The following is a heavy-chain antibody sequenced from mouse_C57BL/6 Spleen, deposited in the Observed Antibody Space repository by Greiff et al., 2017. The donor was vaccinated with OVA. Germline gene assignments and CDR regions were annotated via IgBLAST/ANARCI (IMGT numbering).Heavy chain of an antibody. CDR2: IYPGSGST. D-gene: IGHD2-4*01. CDR3: ARSGGIYYDYDY. Sequence: QVQLQQSGAELVKPGASVKMSCKASGYTFTSYWITWVKQRPGQGLEWIGDIYPGSGSTNYNEKFKSKATLTVDTSSSTAYMQLSSLTSEDSAVYYCARSGGIYYDYDYWGQGTTLTVSS. V-gene: IGHV1-55*01. CDR1: GYTFTSYW. J-gene: IGHJ2*01.